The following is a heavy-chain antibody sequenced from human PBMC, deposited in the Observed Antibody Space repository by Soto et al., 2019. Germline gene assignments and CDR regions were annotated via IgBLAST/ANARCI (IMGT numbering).Heavy chain of an antibody. CDR3: TTDPFHDMVRGVNY. V-gene: IGHV3-15*01. Sequence: EVQLVESGGGLVKPGGSLRLSCAASGFTFSNAWMSWVRQAPGKGLEWVGRIKSKTDGGTTDYAAPVKGRFTISRDESKHTLYLQMNSLKTEDTAVYYCTTDPFHDMVRGVNYWGQGTLVTVSS. J-gene: IGHJ4*02. CDR1: GFTFSNAW. D-gene: IGHD3-10*01. CDR2: IKSKTDGGTT.